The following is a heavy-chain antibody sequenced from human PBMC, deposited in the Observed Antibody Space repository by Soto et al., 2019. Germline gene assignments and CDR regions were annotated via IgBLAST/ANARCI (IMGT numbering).Heavy chain of an antibody. J-gene: IGHJ4*02. D-gene: IGHD5-18*01. Sequence: QVQLQESGPGLVKPSGTLSLTCAVSGGSISSSNWWSWVRQPPGKGLEWIGEIYHSGSTNYKPSLQRRVTISVDKAKNQFSMKLNSVTAADMAVYYCARAGYSYGHFDYWGQGTLVTGSS. CDR2: IYHSGST. CDR1: GGSISSSNW. CDR3: ARAGYSYGHFDY. V-gene: IGHV4-4*02.